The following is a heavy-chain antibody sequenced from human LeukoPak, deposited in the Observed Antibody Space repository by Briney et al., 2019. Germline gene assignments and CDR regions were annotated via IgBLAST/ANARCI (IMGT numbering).Heavy chain of an antibody. V-gene: IGHV3-23*01. CDR2: ISPSGTDT. CDR3: AKRGGYETMAAFDY. Sequence: GGSLRLSRAASGFTFNSYAMSWVRQAPGKGLEWVSAISPSGTDTYYADSVKGRFTISRDNSKNTLYLQMSSLRAEDSAVYYCAKRGGYETMAAFDYWGQGTLVTVSS. D-gene: IGHD3-10*01. J-gene: IGHJ4*02. CDR1: GFTFNSYA.